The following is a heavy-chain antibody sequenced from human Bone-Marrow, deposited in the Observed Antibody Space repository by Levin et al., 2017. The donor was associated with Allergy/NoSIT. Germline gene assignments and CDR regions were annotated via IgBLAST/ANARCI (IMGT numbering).Heavy chain of an antibody. CDR3: TRDLVGYDAFDI. V-gene: IGHV1-2*06. CDR1: GYTFTDYY. J-gene: IGHJ3*02. Sequence: GESLKISCKTSGYTFTDYYIHWVRQAPGEGLEWMGRMNPDNGRTDYAQNFQGRVTMTRDTSITTAYMELSRLRSDDTAVYFCTRDLVGYDAFDIWGQGTTVIVSS. D-gene: IGHD2-8*02. CDR2: MNPDNGRT.